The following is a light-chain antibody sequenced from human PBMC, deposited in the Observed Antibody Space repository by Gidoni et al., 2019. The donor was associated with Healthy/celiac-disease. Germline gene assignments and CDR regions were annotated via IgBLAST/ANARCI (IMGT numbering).Light chain of an antibody. CDR3: QQYDSTPYT. J-gene: IGKJ2*01. Sequence: DIVISQSLDSLALSLGERATINCKSRQSVLYSSNNKNYLAWYQQKPGQPPKLLIYWASTRESGVPDRFSGSGSGTDFTLTISSLQAEDVAVYYCQQYDSTPYTFGQGTKLEIK. CDR1: QSVLYSSNNKNY. CDR2: WAS. V-gene: IGKV4-1*01.